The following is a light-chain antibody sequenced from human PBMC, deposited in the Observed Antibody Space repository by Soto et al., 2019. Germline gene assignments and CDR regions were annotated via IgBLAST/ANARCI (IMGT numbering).Light chain of an antibody. V-gene: IGLV2-23*02. J-gene: IGLJ1*01. CDR3: CSYAGSSTYV. CDR2: EVS. Sequence: QPPPLSGSPGQSITISLTGNSRVVGNYNLVSWYQQHPGKAPKLMIYEVSKRPSGVSNRFSGSKSGNTASLTISGLQPEDEADYYCCSYAGSSTYVFGTGTKVTVL. CDR1: SRVVGNYNL.